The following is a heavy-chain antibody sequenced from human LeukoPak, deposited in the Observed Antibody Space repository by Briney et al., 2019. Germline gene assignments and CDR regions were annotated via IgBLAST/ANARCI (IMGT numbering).Heavy chain of an antibody. CDR1: GYTFSNYD. CDR2: MNPSSGNT. J-gene: IGHJ4*02. Sequence: ASVKVSCKASGYTFSNYDINWVRQATGQGLEWMAWMNPSSGNTGYAQKFQGRVTITRNTSISTAYMELSNLRSEDTAIYYCTRRYSSIYYAERAFDYWGQGALVTVSS. V-gene: IGHV1-8*03. CDR3: TRRYSSIYYAERAFDY. D-gene: IGHD6-13*01.